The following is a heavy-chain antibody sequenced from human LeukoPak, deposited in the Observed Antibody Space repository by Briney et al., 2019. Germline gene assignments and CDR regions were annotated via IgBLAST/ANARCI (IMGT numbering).Heavy chain of an antibody. J-gene: IGHJ4*02. D-gene: IGHD3-22*01. CDR2: IYNSGGT. CDR1: GGSISSFY. Sequence: SETLSLTCIVSGGSISSFYWSWIRQPPGKGLEWIGYIYNSGGTNYNPSLKSRVTISADASKNQFSLKLSSVTAADTAVYYCARDDSSGYYAYWGQGTLVTVSS. V-gene: IGHV4-59*01. CDR3: ARDDSSGYYAY.